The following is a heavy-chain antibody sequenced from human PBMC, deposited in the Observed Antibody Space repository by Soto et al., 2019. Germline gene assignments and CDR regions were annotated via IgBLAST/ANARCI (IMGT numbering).Heavy chain of an antibody. V-gene: IGHV5-51*01. Sequence: PGESLKISCKGSGYSFTSYWIGWVRQMPGKGLEWMGIIYPGDSDTRYSPSFQGQVTISADKSISTAYLQWSSLKASDTAMYYCERAWHTVRSPPYGMDVVGNSPTGTVSS. D-gene: IGHD4-4*01. CDR2: IYPGDSDT. CDR3: ERAWHTVRSPPYGMDV. J-gene: IGHJ6*04. CDR1: GYSFTSYW.